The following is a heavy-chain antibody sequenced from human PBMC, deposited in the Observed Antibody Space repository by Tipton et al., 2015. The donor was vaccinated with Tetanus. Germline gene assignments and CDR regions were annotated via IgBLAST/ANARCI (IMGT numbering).Heavy chain of an antibody. D-gene: IGHD2-8*01. CDR2: ISGGGHNT. Sequence: GSLRLSCAASGFTLSDYTMAWVRQAPGEGLEWVSTISGGGHNTHYADSVQGRFTISRDNSKNTMYLQMNSLRAEDTAVYYCTKDVGIVLFDYWGQGTLVTVSS. J-gene: IGHJ4*02. CDR3: TKDVGIVLFDY. V-gene: IGHV3-23*01. CDR1: GFTLSDYT.